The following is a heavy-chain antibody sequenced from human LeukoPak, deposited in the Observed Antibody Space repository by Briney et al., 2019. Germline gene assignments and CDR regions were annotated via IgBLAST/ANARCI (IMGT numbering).Heavy chain of an antibody. CDR1: GGSISSSGHY. CDR3: ARDHIVVVVAATRYNWFDP. V-gene: IGHV4-39*02. CDR2: IYYSGST. J-gene: IGHJ5*02. D-gene: IGHD2-15*01. Sequence: PSETLSLTCTVSGGSISSSGHYWGWIRQPPGKGLEWIGSIYYSGSTYYNPSLKSRVTISVDTSKNQFSLNLSSVTAADTAVYYCARDHIVVVVAATRYNWFDPWGQGTLVTVSS.